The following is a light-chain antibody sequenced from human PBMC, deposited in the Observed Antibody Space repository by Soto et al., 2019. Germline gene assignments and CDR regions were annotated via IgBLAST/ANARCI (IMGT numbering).Light chain of an antibody. CDR3: RQYKAYPIT. CDR1: QSISNS. J-gene: IGKJ5*01. V-gene: IGKV1-5*03. Sequence: DIQMTQSPSTLSASVGDRVTITCRASQSISNSLAWYQQKPGKAPKVLIYKASSLESGVPYRFSGSGSGTAFTLTISSLPPDDFASYYCRQYKAYPITFGQGTRLEIK. CDR2: KAS.